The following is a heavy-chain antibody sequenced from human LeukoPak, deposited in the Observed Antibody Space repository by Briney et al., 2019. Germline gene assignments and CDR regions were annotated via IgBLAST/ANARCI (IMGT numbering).Heavy chain of an antibody. J-gene: IGHJ4*02. CDR1: GGSITNFY. V-gene: IGHV4-4*07. CDR2: ISATGNT. D-gene: IGHD2-21*02. Sequence: PSETLSLTCTVSGGSITNFYWSWIRQPAGKGLEWIRRISATGNTNYNPSLRSRVTMLVDTSKNQLSLKLTSVTAADTAVYYCARREGDLFDYWGQGTLVTVSS. CDR3: ARREGDLFDY.